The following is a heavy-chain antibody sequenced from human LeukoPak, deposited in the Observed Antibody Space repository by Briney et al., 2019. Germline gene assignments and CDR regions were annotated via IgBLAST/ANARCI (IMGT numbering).Heavy chain of an antibody. CDR3: ARARARGPNVLRYFDWLPNAIDY. D-gene: IGHD3-9*01. CDR1: GGSFSGYY. Sequence: SETLSLTCAVYGGSFSGYYWSWIRQPPGKGLEWIGEINHSGSTNYNPSLKSRVTISVDTSKNQFSLKLSSVTAADTAVYYCARARARGPNVLRYFDWLPNAIDYWGQGTLVTVSS. V-gene: IGHV4-34*01. J-gene: IGHJ4*02. CDR2: INHSGST.